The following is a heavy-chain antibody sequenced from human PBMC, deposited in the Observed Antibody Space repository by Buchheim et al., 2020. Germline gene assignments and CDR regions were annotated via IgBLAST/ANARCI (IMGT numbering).Heavy chain of an antibody. CDR2: IYYSGST. CDR1: GGSISSYY. D-gene: IGHD6-19*01. J-gene: IGHJ4*02. CDR3: ASTAVAGTAYFDY. Sequence: QVQLQESGPGLVKPSETLSLTCTVSGGSISSYYCSWIRQPPGKGLEWIGYIYYSGSTNYNPSLKSRVTISVDTSKNQFSLKLSSVTAADTAVYYCASTAVAGTAYFDYWGQGTL. V-gene: IGHV4-59*01.